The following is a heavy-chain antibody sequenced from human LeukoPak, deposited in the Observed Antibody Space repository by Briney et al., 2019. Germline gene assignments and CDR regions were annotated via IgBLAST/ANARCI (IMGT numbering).Heavy chain of an antibody. Sequence: SETLSLTCAVSGASISRSGYSWSWIRQPPGKGLDWIAYIYYTGSTYYNPSPKSRVTISLDTSKNQFSLKLTSVTAADTAVYYCARGGDSSGYEGRFDPWRQGTLVSVSS. CDR3: ARGGDSSGYEGRFDP. D-gene: IGHD3-22*01. CDR1: GASISRSGYS. CDR2: IYYTGST. J-gene: IGHJ5*02. V-gene: IGHV4-30-4*07.